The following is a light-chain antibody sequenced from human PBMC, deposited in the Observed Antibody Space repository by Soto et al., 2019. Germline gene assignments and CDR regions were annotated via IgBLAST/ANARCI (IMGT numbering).Light chain of an antibody. J-gene: IGLJ1*01. CDR3: SSYTSSSTRV. V-gene: IGLV2-14*01. CDR1: SSDVGGYNY. Sequence: QSVLTQPASVSGSPGQSITISCTGTSSDVGGYNYVSWYQQHPGKAPKLMIYDVSNRPSGVSNRFSGSKSGNTASLTTSGLQAEDEADYYCSSYTSSSTRVFGTGTKVT. CDR2: DVS.